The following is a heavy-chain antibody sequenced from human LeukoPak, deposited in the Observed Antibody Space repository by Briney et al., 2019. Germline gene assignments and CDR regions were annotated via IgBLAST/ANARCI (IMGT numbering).Heavy chain of an antibody. CDR2: ISAYNGNT. V-gene: IGHV1-18*01. Sequence: ASVKVSCKASGYTFTSYGISWVRQAPGQGLEWMGWISAYNGNTNHAQKLQGRVTMTTDTSTSTAYMELRSLRSDDTAVYYCARNEGAGWFREGVYFDYWGQGTLVTVSS. CDR1: GYTFTSYG. J-gene: IGHJ4*02. D-gene: IGHD3-10*01. CDR3: ARNEGAGWFREGVYFDY.